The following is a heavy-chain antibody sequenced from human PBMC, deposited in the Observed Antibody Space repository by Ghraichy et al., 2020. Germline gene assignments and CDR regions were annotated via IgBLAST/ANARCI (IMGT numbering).Heavy chain of an antibody. D-gene: IGHD3-10*01. J-gene: IGHJ6*03. V-gene: IGHV3-23*01. CDR3: ANGPPRSGGYYYYMDV. CDR1: GFTFSSYA. CDR2: ISGSGGST. Sequence: GSLRLSCAASGFTFSSYAMSWVRQAPGKGLEWVSAISGSGGSTYYADSVKGRFTISRDNSKNTLYLQMNSLRAEDTAVYYCANGPPRSGGYYYYMDVWGKGTTVTVSS.